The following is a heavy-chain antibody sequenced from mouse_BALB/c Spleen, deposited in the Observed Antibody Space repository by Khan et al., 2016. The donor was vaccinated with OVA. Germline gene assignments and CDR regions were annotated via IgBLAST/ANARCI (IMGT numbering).Heavy chain of an antibody. CDR2: INSDGDYT. CDR1: GFTFSTFA. CDR3: ARHNYGPFAY. Sequence: EVELVESGGGLVKPGGSLQLSCLASGFTFSTFAMSWVRQTPEKRLEWVATINSDGDYTYYPDSVQGRFTISRDSAKNTLSLQMSSLRSEDTAMYYCARHNYGPFAYWGQGTLVTVSA. V-gene: IGHV5-9-3*01. D-gene: IGHD1-1*01. J-gene: IGHJ3*01.